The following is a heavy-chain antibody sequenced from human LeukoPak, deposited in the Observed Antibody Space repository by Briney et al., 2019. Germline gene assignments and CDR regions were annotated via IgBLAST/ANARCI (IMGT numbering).Heavy chain of an antibody. Sequence: SETLSLTCTVSGGSVSSGSYYWSWIRQPPGKGLEWIGEIYHSGSTNYNPSLKSRVTISVDKSKNQFSLKLSSVTAADTAVYYCARGRRELKYGPDYWGQGTVVTVSS. J-gene: IGHJ4*02. D-gene: IGHD2/OR15-2a*01. V-gene: IGHV4-61*01. CDR3: ARGRRELKYGPDY. CDR1: GGSVSSGSYY. CDR2: IYHSGST.